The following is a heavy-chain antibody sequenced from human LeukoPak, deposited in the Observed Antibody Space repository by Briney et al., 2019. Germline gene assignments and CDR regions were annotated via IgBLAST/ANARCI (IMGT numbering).Heavy chain of an antibody. CDR1: GFTFSSYW. Sequence: GGSLRLSCAASGFTFSSYWMHWVRQAPGKGLVWVSRINSDGNSANYADSVKGRFTISRDNAKNALYLQMNSLRAEDTAVYYCARSLPYNWFDPWGQGTLVTVSS. CDR3: ARSLPYNWFDP. V-gene: IGHV3-74*01. J-gene: IGHJ5*02. CDR2: INSDGNSA.